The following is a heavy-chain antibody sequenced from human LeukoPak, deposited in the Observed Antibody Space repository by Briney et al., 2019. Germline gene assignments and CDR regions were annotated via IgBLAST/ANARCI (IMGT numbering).Heavy chain of an antibody. D-gene: IGHD4-23*01. CDR2: IYYSGST. CDR1: GGSISSYY. Sequence: PSETLSLTCTVSGGSISSYYWSWIRQPPGKGLEWIGSIYYSGSTYYNPSLKSRVTISVDTSKNQFSLKLSSVTAADTAVYYCAMSFTVVTSGGAFDIWGQGTMVTVSS. V-gene: IGHV4-59*12. CDR3: AMSFTVVTSGGAFDI. J-gene: IGHJ3*02.